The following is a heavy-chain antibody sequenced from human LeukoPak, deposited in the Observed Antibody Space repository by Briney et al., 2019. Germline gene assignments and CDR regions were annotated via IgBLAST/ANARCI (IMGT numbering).Heavy chain of an antibody. V-gene: IGHV4-59*08. CDR3: ARHQDGDYFGY. CDR2: IYYSGST. Sequence: PSETLSLTCTVSGGSISSYYWSWIRQPPGKGLEWIGYIYYSGSTNYNPSLKSRVTISVDTSKNQFSLKLSSVTAADTAVYYCARHQDGDYFGYWGQGTLVTVSS. J-gene: IGHJ4*02. CDR1: GGSISSYY. D-gene: IGHD4-17*01.